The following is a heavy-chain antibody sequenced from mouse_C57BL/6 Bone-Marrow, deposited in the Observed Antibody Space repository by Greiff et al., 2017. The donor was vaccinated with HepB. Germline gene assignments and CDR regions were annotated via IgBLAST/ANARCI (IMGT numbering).Heavy chain of an antibody. CDR1: GFTFSSYA. CDR3: ARDRGTTVVRAMDY. V-gene: IGHV5-4*01. J-gene: IGHJ4*01. CDR2: ISDGGSYT. Sequence: EVNVVESGGGLVKPGGSLKLSCAASGFTFSSYAMSWVRQTPEKRLEWVATISDGGSYTYYPDNVKGRFTISRDNAKNNLYLQMSHLKSEDTAMYYCARDRGTTVVRAMDYWGQGTSVTVSS. D-gene: IGHD1-1*01.